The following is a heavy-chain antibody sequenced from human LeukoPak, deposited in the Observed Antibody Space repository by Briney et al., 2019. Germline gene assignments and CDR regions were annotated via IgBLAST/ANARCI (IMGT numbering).Heavy chain of an antibody. V-gene: IGHV1-69*01. J-gene: IGHJ3*02. CDR1: GGTFSSYA. CDR3: ARVARVGVGANGHDAFDI. Sequence: SVKVSCRASGGTFSSYAISWVRQAPGQGLEWMGGIIPIFGTANYAQKFQGRVTITADESTSTAYMELSSLRSEDTAVYYCARVARVGVGANGHDAFDIWGQGTMVTVSS. D-gene: IGHD1-26*01. CDR2: IIPIFGTA.